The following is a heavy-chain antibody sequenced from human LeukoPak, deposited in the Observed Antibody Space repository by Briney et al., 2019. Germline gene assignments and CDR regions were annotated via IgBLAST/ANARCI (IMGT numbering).Heavy chain of an antibody. Sequence: GGSLRLSCAASGFTFDDYGMSWVRQAPGKGLEWVSGINWNGDSTGYADSVKGRFTISRDNAKNSPYLQMNSLGAEDTALYYCARGVVTLVFGYYYYYMDVWGKGTTVTVSS. CDR2: INWNGDST. V-gene: IGHV3-20*04. J-gene: IGHJ6*03. CDR1: GFTFDDYG. D-gene: IGHD4-23*01. CDR3: ARGVVTLVFGYYYYYMDV.